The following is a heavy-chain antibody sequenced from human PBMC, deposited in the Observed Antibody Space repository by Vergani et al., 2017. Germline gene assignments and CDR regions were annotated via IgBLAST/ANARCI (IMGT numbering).Heavy chain of an antibody. J-gene: IGHJ6*02. D-gene: IGHD3-10*01. V-gene: IGHV4-61*02. Sequence: QVQLQESGPGLVKPSPTLSLTCTVSGGSISSGRYYWSWIRQPAGKGLEWIGRIYTSGSTNYNPSLKRRVTISVDTSKNQFSLKLSSVTAADTAVYYCARDRAPRGYYYGMDVWGQGTTVTVSS. CDR3: ARDRAPRGYYYGMDV. CDR2: IYTSGST. CDR1: GGSISSGRYY.